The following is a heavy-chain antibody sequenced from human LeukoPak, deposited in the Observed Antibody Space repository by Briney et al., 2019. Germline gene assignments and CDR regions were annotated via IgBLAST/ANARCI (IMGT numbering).Heavy chain of an antibody. Sequence: SETLSLTCTVSGGSVSSGSYYWSWIRQPPGKGLEWIGYIYYSGSTNYNPSLKSRVTISVDTSKNQFSLKVSSVTAADTAVYYCARGRSNYYGMDVWGQGTTVTVSS. J-gene: IGHJ6*02. CDR2: IYYSGST. V-gene: IGHV4-61*01. CDR1: GGSVSSGSYY. CDR3: ARGRSNYYGMDV. D-gene: IGHD1-26*01.